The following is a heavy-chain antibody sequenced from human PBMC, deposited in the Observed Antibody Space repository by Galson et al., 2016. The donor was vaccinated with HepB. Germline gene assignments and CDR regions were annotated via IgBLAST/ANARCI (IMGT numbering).Heavy chain of an antibody. J-gene: IGHJ2*01. Sequence: SLRLSCAASGFSFSDYYMTWIRQAPGKGLEWISYISGSSTYTNYGDSVRGRFTISRDNAKNAQYLQMNSLRAEDTAVYYCARAANSGWYSGDWYFDLWGRGTLVTVSS. D-gene: IGHD6-19*01. CDR3: ARAANSGWYSGDWYFDL. CDR2: ISGSSTYT. V-gene: IGHV3-11*05. CDR1: GFSFSDYY.